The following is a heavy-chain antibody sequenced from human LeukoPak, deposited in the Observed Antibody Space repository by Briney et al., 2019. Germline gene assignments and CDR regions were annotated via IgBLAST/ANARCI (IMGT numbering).Heavy chain of an antibody. CDR3: VRGTGY. CDR2: ISSNGDNT. J-gene: IGHJ4*02. CDR1: GFTFSTYV. Sequence: GGSLRLSCSASGFTFSTYVMHWVRQAPGKGLEYVSAISSNGDNTYYADSVKGRFTISRDNSKNTLHLQMSSLRADDTAVYYCVRGTGYWGQGTLVTVSS. V-gene: IGHV3-64D*06.